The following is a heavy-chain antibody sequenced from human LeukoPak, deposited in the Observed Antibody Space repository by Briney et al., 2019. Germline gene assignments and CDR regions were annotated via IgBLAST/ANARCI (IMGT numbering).Heavy chain of an antibody. CDR2: ISYDGSNK. CDR3: AKVSRSWNDNY. CDR1: GFTFSSYG. D-gene: IGHD1-1*01. J-gene: IGHJ4*02. V-gene: IGHV3-30*18. Sequence: GSLRLSCAASGFTFSSYGMHWVRQAPGKGLEWVAVISYDGSNKYYADSVKGRFTISRDNSKNTLYLQMNSLRAEDTAVYYCAKVSRSWNDNYWGQGTLVTVSS.